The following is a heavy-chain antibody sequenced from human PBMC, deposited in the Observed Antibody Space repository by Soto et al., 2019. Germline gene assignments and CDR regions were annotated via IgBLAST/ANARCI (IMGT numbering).Heavy chain of an antibody. CDR1: GFTFSSYG. D-gene: IGHD6-13*01. Sequence: QVQLVESGGGVVQPGRSLRLSCAASGFTFSSYGMHWVRQAPGKGLEWVAVIWYDGSNKYYADSVKGRFTISRDNSKNTLYLQMNSLRAEDTAVYYCARDPRGSSSHDGWFDPWGQGTLVTVSS. V-gene: IGHV3-33*01. CDR3: ARDPRGSSSHDGWFDP. CDR2: IWYDGSNK. J-gene: IGHJ5*02.